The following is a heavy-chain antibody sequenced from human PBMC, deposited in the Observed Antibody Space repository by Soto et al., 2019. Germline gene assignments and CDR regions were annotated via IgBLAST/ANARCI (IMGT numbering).Heavy chain of an antibody. CDR3: ARQNGSGRSAFDI. CDR1: GGSISGSSYY. Sequence: QLQLQESGPGLVKPSETLSLTCTVSGGSISGSSYYWGCIRQPPGKGLEWIGSIYYGGSTYYNPSLKSRVTISVDTSMDQFSLKLSSVTAADTAVYYCARQNGSGRSAFDIWGQGTMVTVSS. CDR2: IYYGGST. V-gene: IGHV4-39*01. J-gene: IGHJ3*02. D-gene: IGHD3-10*01.